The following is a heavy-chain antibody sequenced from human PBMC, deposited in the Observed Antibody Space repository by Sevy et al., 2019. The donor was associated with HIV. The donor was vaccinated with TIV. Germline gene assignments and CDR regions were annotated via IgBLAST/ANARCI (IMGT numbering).Heavy chain of an antibody. V-gene: IGHV3-33*01. CDR1: GFTFSSYA. CDR3: ARGGYYYDNAAYYTFDS. CDR2: IWSDGAYQ. Sequence: GGSLRLSCAAAGFTFSSYAMHWVRQAPGKGLEWVAIIWSDGAYQYHGDSVKGRFTISRDNSKNTLYLQMNSLRVEDTAVYYCARGGYYYDNAAYYTFDSWGQGTLVTV. D-gene: IGHD3-22*01. J-gene: IGHJ4*02.